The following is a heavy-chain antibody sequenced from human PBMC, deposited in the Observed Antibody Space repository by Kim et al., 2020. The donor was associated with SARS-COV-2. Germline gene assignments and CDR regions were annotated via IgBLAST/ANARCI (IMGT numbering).Heavy chain of an antibody. Sequence: SETLSLTCTVSGGSISSSSYYWGWIRQPPGKGLEWIGCIYYSGSTYYNPSLKSRVTISVDTSKNQFSLKLSSVTAADTAVYYCARLSYYYGMDVWGQGTTVTVSS. V-gene: IGHV4-39*01. CDR3: ARLSYYYGMDV. J-gene: IGHJ6*02. CDR2: IYYSGST. CDR1: GGSISSSSYY.